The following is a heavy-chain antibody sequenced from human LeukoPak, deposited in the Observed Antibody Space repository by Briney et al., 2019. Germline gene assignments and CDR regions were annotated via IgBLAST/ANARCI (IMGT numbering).Heavy chain of an antibody. J-gene: IGHJ6*02. CDR1: GFTVSSNY. CDR2: IYSGGST. D-gene: IGHD6-19*01. V-gene: IGHV3-66*02. Sequence: PGGSLRLSCVASGFTVSSNYMSWVRQAPGKGLEWVSVIYSGGSTYYADSVKGRFTISRDNSKNTLYLQMNSLRAEDTAVYYCARDSSPWYGMDVWGQGTTVTVSS. CDR3: ARDSSPWYGMDV.